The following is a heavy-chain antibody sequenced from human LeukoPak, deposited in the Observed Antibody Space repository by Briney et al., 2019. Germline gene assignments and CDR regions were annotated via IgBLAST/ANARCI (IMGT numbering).Heavy chain of an antibody. Sequence: GGSLGLSCAASGFTFSSYGMHWVRQAPGKGLEWVAVIWYDGSNKYYADSVKGRFTISRDNAKNSLYLQMNSLRAEDTAMYYCARVYGSGSYHGYWGQGTLVTVSS. J-gene: IGHJ4*02. V-gene: IGHV3-33*01. CDR3: ARVYGSGSYHGY. CDR2: IWYDGSNK. D-gene: IGHD3-10*01. CDR1: GFTFSSYG.